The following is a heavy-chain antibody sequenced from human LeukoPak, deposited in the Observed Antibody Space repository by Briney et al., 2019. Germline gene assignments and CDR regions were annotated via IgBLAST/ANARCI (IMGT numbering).Heavy chain of an antibody. CDR2: IYYSGST. CDR1: GGSISSYY. J-gene: IGHJ5*02. D-gene: IGHD3-3*01. CDR3: ARGSDWSGFENWFDP. Sequence: SETLSLTCTVSGGSISSYYWSWIRQPPGKGLEWIGYIYYSGSTNYNPSLKSRVTMSVDTSKNQFSVTLSSVTAADTAVYYCARGSDWSGFENWFDPWGQGTLVTVSS. V-gene: IGHV4-59*01.